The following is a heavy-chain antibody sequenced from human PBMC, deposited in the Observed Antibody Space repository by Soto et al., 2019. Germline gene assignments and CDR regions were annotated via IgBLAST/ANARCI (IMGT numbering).Heavy chain of an antibody. Sequence: ASVKVSCKASGYTFTSYGISWVRQAPGQGLEWMGWISAYNGNTNYAQKLQGRVTMTTDTSTSTAYMELRSLRSDDTAVYYCARGSDMITFGGVIGEIDYWGQGTLVTV. J-gene: IGHJ4*02. D-gene: IGHD3-16*02. CDR1: GYTFTSYG. CDR2: ISAYNGNT. V-gene: IGHV1-18*01. CDR3: ARGSDMITFGGVIGEIDY.